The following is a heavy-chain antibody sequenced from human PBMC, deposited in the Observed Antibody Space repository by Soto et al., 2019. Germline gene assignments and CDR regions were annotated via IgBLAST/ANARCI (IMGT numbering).Heavy chain of an antibody. CDR2: IYYSGCT. D-gene: IGHD3-10*01. CDR1: GGSISSGGYY. CDR3: ARVIITPEGWYGMDV. J-gene: IGHJ6*02. V-gene: IGHV4-31*03. Sequence: PSETLSLTCTVSGGSISSGGYYWSWIRQHPGKGLEWIGYIYYSGCTYYNPSLKSRVTISVDTSKNQFSLKLCSVTAADTAVYYCARVIITPEGWYGMDVWGQGTTVTVSS.